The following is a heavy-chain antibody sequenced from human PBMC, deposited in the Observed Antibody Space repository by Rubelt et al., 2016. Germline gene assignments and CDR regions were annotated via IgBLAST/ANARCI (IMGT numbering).Heavy chain of an antibody. J-gene: IGHJ4*02. CDR2: ISHDGSHE. CDR3: AKDSTWAFDF. V-gene: IGHV3-30*02. Sequence: GGSLRLSCAASGLTFGSYAIHWVRQAPGRGLEWLAFISHDGSHENYVDSVRGRFSISSDSSKNTPYLQMTNLRVEDSAAYHCAKDSTWAFDFWGQGTRVTVSS. CDR1: GLTFGSYA.